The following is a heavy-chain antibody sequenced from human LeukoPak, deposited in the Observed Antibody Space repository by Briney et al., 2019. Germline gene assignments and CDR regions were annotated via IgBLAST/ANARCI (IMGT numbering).Heavy chain of an antibody. CDR2: ISGSGGST. Sequence: GGSLRLSCAASGFTFSSYAMSWVRQAPGKGLEWVSAISGSGGSTYYADSVKGRFTISRDNSKNTLYLQTNSLRAEDTAVYYCAKDVEVVVPAATDYWGQGTLVTVSS. CDR1: GFTFSSYA. J-gene: IGHJ4*02. D-gene: IGHD2-2*01. CDR3: AKDVEVVVPAATDY. V-gene: IGHV3-23*01.